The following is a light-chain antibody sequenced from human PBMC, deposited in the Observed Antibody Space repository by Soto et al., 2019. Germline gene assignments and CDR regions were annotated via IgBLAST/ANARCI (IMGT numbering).Light chain of an antibody. Sequence: EIVLTQSPDTLSLSPGESATLSCRASQSVSSNYLAWYQQKPGRAPRLLIYGASNRATGIPDRFSGSGSGTDFTLTISRLEPEDFAVFYCQQYDDSITFGQGTRVEIE. J-gene: IGKJ5*01. V-gene: IGKV3-20*01. CDR3: QQYDDSIT. CDR1: QSVSSNY. CDR2: GAS.